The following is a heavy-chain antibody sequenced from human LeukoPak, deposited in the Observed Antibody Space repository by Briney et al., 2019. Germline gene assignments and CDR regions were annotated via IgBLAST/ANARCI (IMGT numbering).Heavy chain of an antibody. V-gene: IGHV1-69*05. D-gene: IGHD6-13*01. Sequence: ASVKVSCKASGGTFSSYAISWVRQAPGQGLEWMGGIIPIFGTANYAQKFQGRVTITTDESTSTAYTELSSLRSEDTAVYYCARGIAAAGTNDYWGQGTLVTVSS. CDR1: GGTFSSYA. J-gene: IGHJ4*02. CDR3: ARGIAAAGTNDY. CDR2: IIPIFGTA.